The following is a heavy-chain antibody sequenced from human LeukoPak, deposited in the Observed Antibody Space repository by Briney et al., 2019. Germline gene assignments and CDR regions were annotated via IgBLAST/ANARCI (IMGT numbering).Heavy chain of an antibody. CDR3: ARDLSDIVGATTWGY. V-gene: IGHV1-2*02. J-gene: IGHJ4*02. Sequence: GASVKVSCKASGYTFTGYYMHWVRQAPGQGLEWMGWINPNSGGTNYAQKFQGRVTMTRDTSISTAYMELSRLRSDDTAVYYCARDLSDIVGATTWGYWGQGTLVTVSS. D-gene: IGHD1-26*01. CDR1: GYTFTGYY. CDR2: INPNSGGT.